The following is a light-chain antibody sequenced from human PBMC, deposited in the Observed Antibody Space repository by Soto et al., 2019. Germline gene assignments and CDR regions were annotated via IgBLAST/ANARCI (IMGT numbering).Light chain of an antibody. V-gene: IGKV1-39*01. Sequence: DIQMTQSPSSLSASVGDSVTITCRASQSISHFLTWYQQKPGKAPKLLIYAASTLESGVPSRFSGSASGTDFTLTISSLLPEDFATYYCQHSYNNPRTFGQGTKLEIK. CDR1: QSISHF. CDR3: QHSYNNPRT. J-gene: IGKJ2*01. CDR2: AAS.